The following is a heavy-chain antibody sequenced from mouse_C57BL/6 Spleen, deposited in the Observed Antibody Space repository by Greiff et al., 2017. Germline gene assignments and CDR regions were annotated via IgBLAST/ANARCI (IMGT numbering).Heavy chain of an antibody. CDR2: IDPSDSET. J-gene: IGHJ1*03. CDR3: ARDYYGSSYVYYWYFDV. CDR1: GYTFTSYW. D-gene: IGHD1-1*01. V-gene: IGHV1-52*01. Sequence: QVQLQQPGAELVRPGSSVKLSCKASGYTFTSYWMHWVKQRPIQGLEWIGNIDPSDSETHYNQKFKDKATLTVDKSSSTAYMQLSSLTSEDSAVYYCARDYYGSSYVYYWYFDVWGTGTTVTVSS.